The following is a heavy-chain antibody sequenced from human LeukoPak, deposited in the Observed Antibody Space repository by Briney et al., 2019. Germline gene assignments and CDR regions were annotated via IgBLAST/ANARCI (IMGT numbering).Heavy chain of an antibody. V-gene: IGHV1-46*01. J-gene: IGHJ4*02. CDR1: GYTFTSYY. D-gene: IGHD3-10*01. CDR2: INPSGGTT. Sequence: ASVKVSCKASGYTFTSYYMHWVRQAPGQGLEWMGIINPSGGTTSYAQKFQGRVTMTRDMSTSTVYMELSSLRAEDTAVYYCARETMARDYWGQGTLVTVSS. CDR3: ARETMARDY.